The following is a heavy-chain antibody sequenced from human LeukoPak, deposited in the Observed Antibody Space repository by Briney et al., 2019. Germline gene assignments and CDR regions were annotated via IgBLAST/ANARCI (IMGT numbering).Heavy chain of an antibody. J-gene: IGHJ4*02. V-gene: IGHV4-34*01. CDR2: INHSGST. CDR1: GGSFSGYY. CDR3: ARGRYYDYVWGSYRYKSRDY. Sequence: SETLSLTCAVYGGSFSGYYWSWIRQPPGKGLEWIGEINHSGSTNYNPSLKSRVTISVDTSKNQFSLKLSSVTAADTAVYYCARGRYYDYVWGSYRYKSRDYWGQGTLVTVSS. D-gene: IGHD3-16*02.